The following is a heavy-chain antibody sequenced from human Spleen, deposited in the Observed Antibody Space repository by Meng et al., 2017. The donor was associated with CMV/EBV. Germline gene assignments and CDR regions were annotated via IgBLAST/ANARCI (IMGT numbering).Heavy chain of an antibody. J-gene: IGHJ4*02. CDR3: ATAYCSTSSCQTPLDY. Sequence: GFTFSGYWMHWVRQAPGKGLVCVSRIDRDGITTNYADSVKGRFTISRDNAKNTLYLQMNSLRAEDTAVYYCATAYCSTSSCQTPLDYWGQGTLVTVSS. CDR1: GFTFSGYW. CDR2: IDRDGITT. D-gene: IGHD2-15*01. V-gene: IGHV3-74*01.